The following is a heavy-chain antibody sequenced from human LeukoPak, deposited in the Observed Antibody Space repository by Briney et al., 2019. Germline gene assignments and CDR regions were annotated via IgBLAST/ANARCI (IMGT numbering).Heavy chain of an antibody. V-gene: IGHV4-34*01. D-gene: IGHD3-22*01. J-gene: IGHJ4*02. CDR2: INHSGST. Sequence: SETLSLTCAVYGGSFSGYYWSWIRQPPGKGLEWIGEINHSGSTNYNPSLKSRVTITVDTSKNQFSLKLRSVIAADAAVYYCARVIRPQWLLLRSSYYFDYWGQGTLVTVSS. CDR3: ARVIRPQWLLLRSSYYFDY. CDR1: GGSFSGYY.